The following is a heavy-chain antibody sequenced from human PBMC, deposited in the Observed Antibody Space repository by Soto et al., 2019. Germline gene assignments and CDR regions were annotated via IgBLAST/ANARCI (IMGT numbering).Heavy chain of an antibody. CDR3: TGAYYDIDGYGVDP. Sequence: SSETLSLTCSVSGGSISSGYWTWIRQPPGKGLEWIGYIYYGGSINYNPALKSRVIISVDTAKNQFSLSLSSVTAADTAVYYCTGAYYDIDGYGVDPWGQGTSVTVSS. CDR1: GGSISSGY. J-gene: IGHJ5*02. CDR2: IYYGGSI. D-gene: IGHD3-22*01. V-gene: IGHV4-59*01.